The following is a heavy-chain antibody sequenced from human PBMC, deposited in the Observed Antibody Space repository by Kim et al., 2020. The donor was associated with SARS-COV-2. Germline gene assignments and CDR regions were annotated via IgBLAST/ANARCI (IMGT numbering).Heavy chain of an antibody. J-gene: IGHJ3*02. Sequence: RGSLRLSCAASGFTFSSYGMHWVRQAPGKGLEWLAVISYDGSNKYYADSVKGRFTISRDNSKNTLYLQMNSLRAEDTAVYYCARGDWDAFDIWGQGTMVTVSS. V-gene: IGHV3-33*05. D-gene: IGHD3-9*01. CDR3: ARGDWDAFDI. CDR1: GFTFSSYG. CDR2: ISYDGSNK.